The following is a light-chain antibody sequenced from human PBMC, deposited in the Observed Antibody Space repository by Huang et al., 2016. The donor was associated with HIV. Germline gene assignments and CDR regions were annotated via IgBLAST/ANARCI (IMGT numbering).Light chain of an antibody. J-gene: IGKJ5*01. CDR3: QQLHEYPIT. V-gene: IGKV1-6*01. CDR1: HDIRTS. CDR2: AEL. Sequence: AVQLTQFPPSLSASVGDRVTITCRASHDIRTSLAWYQNKPRKAPKHLISAELNLQSWVSSRFNAYSAGTYFTLFISSLQPEDAATYYSQQLHEYPITFGRGTRLDIK.